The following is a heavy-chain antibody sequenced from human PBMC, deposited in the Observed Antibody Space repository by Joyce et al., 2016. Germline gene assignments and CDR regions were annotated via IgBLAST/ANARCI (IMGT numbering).Heavy chain of an antibody. CDR1: GDSFTTGGYA. D-gene: IGHD3-10*01. J-gene: IGHJ4*02. V-gene: IGHV4-30-2*01. Sequence: QLLLQESGPGLVKTSQTLSLTCAVSGDSFTTGGYAWNWLRQPPGKGLEWIGDIYHSRNTHFTPSLQTRVTISLDRSKSQFSLKLSSVTAADTAVYYCARAPRGPGYFDSWGQGTLVTVSS. CDR3: ARAPRGPGYFDS. CDR2: IYHSRNT.